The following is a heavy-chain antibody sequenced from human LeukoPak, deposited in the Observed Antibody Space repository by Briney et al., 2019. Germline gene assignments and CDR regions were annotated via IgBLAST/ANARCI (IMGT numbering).Heavy chain of an antibody. CDR3: ARASGWSLNLFDP. Sequence: GGSLSLSCAASGFTFSSYWMSWVRQAPGKGLEWVANIKEDGSEKYYVDSVKGRFTISRDNAKNSLYLQMNSLRAEDTAVYYCARASGWSLNLFDPWGQGTLVTVSS. J-gene: IGHJ5*02. D-gene: IGHD6-19*01. V-gene: IGHV3-7*01. CDR1: GFTFSSYW. CDR2: IKEDGSEK.